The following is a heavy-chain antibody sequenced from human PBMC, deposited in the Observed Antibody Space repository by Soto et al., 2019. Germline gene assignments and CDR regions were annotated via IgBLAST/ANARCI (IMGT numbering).Heavy chain of an antibody. V-gene: IGHV1-69*13. CDR3: AKDADIVATADYFDY. CDR1: GGTFSSYA. D-gene: IGHD5-12*01. Sequence: SVKVSCKASGGTFSSYAISWVRQAPGQGLEWMGGIIPIFGTANYAQKFQGRVTITADESTSTAYMELSSLRSEDTAVYYCAKDADIVATADYFDYWGQGTLVTVSS. J-gene: IGHJ4*02. CDR2: IIPIFGTA.